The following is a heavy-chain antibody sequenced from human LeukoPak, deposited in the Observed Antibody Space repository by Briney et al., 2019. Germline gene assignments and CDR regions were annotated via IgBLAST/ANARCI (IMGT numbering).Heavy chain of an antibody. CDR2: ISSSGRTK. CDR3: AREVRANDYYYGMDV. Sequence: PGGSLRLSCAASGFTFSSYEMNWVRQAPGKGLEWVSYISSSGRTKYYADSVKGRFTISRDNAKNSLYLQMNSLRAEDTAVYYCAREVRANDYYYGMDVWGQGTTVTVSS. CDR1: GFTFSSYE. V-gene: IGHV3-48*03. J-gene: IGHJ6*02. D-gene: IGHD1-1*01.